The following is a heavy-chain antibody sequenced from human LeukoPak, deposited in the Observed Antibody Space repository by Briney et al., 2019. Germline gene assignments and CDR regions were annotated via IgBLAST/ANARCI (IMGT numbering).Heavy chain of an antibody. V-gene: IGHV3-23*01. Sequence: GGSLRLSCAASGFTFSSFTMRWVRQPPGKGLEWVSTIGTGGGGTYYADSVRGRFTISRDSSKNTLYLQMNSLRAEDTAVYYCARGPGYFFDYWGQGTLVTVSS. D-gene: IGHD6-25*01. CDR2: IGTGGGGT. CDR3: ARGPGYFFDY. CDR1: GFTFSSFT. J-gene: IGHJ4*02.